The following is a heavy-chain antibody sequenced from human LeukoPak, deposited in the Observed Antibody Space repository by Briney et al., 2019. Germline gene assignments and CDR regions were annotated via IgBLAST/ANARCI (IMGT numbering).Heavy chain of an antibody. CDR2: IYASGIT. Sequence: SETLSLTCTVSGGSISSYYWSWIRQPPGKGLEWIGFIYASGITNYNPSLKSRVTISVDRSKNQFSLILTSVTAVDTALYYCARRVATTTEAYFDYWGRGTLVTVSS. CDR3: ARRVATTTEAYFDY. D-gene: IGHD5-12*01. J-gene: IGHJ4*02. CDR1: GGSISSYY. V-gene: IGHV4-4*09.